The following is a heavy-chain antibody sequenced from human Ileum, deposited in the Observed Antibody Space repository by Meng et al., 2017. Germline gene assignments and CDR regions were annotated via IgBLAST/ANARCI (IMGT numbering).Heavy chain of an antibody. CDR2: FSGSGGAI. CDR1: GFNICDYF. Sequence: QVQLVESGGGLGKPGGSLSLSCAASGFNICDYFMNWIRQPPGKGLEWVSYFSGSGGAIYADSVKGRFTVSRNNAKNTLYLQMNSLRVEDTAVYYCAREHGEPHWGSGTLVTVSS. J-gene: IGHJ4*02. V-gene: IGHV3-11*01. D-gene: IGHD4-17*01. CDR3: AREHGEPH.